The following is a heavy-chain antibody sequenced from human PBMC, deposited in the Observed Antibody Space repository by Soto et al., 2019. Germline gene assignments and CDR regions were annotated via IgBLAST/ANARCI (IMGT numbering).Heavy chain of an antibody. CDR2: ISAYSGNA. J-gene: IGHJ5*02. V-gene: IGHV1-18*04. CDR3: ARGQGSP. Sequence: ASVKVSCKASGYTFRSYDIIWVRQAPEQGLEWMGWISAYSGNAKYSQNLQGRVTLTTDTSTSTAFMELSSLRSDDTAVYYCARGQGSPWGQGTLVTVSS. CDR1: GYTFRSYD.